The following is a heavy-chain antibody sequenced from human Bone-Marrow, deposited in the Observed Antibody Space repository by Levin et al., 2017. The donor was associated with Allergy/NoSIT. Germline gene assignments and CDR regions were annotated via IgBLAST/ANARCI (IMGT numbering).Heavy chain of an antibody. J-gene: IGHJ3*02. D-gene: IGHD1-1*01. CDR2: IVVGSGNT. Sequence: SVKVSCKASGFTFTSSAVQWVRQARGQRLEWIGWIVVGSGNTNYAQKFQERVTITRDMSTSTAYMELSSLRSEDTAVYYCAADSPRNKDWNDVKDAFDIWGQGTMVTVSS. CDR3: AADSPRNKDWNDVKDAFDI. CDR1: GFTFTSSA. V-gene: IGHV1-58*01.